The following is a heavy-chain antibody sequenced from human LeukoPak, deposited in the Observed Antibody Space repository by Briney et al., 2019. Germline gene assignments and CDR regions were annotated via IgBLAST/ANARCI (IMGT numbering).Heavy chain of an antibody. J-gene: IGHJ4*02. CDR2: IKQDGSEK. V-gene: IGHV3-7*05. CDR3: ARIGLAYCGGECYSAPFDY. Sequence: PGGSLRLSCAASGFTFSSYWMSWVRQAPGKGLEWVANIKQDGSEKYYVYSVKVRFTISRDNAKNSLYLQMNSLRAEDTAVYYCARIGLAYCGGECYSAPFDYWGQGTLVTVCS. CDR1: GFTFSSYW. D-gene: IGHD2-21*01.